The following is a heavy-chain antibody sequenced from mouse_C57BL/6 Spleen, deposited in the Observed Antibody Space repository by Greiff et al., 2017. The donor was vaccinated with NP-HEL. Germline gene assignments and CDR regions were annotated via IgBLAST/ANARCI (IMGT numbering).Heavy chain of an antibody. CDR3: AREEEYYGSSHYFDD. CDR2: IYPGSCST. V-gene: IGHV1-55*01. CDR1: GYTFTSYW. D-gene: IGHD1-1*01. J-gene: IGHJ2*01. Sequence: QVQLQQPGAELVKPGASVKMSCKASGYTFTSYWITWVKQRPGQGLAWIGDIYPGSCSTHYAEKFTSQTTLPVDTSYSTAYMQLRSLTSEDSAVYYCAREEEYYGSSHYFDDWGKGTTLTVSS.